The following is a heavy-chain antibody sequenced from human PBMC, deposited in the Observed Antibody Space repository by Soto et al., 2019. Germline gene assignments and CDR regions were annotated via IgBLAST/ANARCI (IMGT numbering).Heavy chain of an antibody. D-gene: IGHD6-6*01. CDR3: VRGPVEIAARLLQYYGREV. CDR2: IIPIFGTA. CDR1: GGTFSSYA. J-gene: IGHJ6*02. Sequence: SSVKVSCKASGGTFSSYAISWVRQAPGQGLEWMGGIIPIFGTANYAQKFQGRVTITADESTSTAYMELSSLRSEDTAVYYCVRGPVEIAARLLQYYGREVWGQGTTVTVSS. V-gene: IGHV1-69*13.